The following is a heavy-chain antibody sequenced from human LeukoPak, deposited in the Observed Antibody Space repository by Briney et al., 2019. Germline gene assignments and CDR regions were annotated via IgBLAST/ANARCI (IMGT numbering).Heavy chain of an antibody. Sequence: SETLSLTCTVSGGSISSYYWSWIRQPPGKGLEWIGYIYYSGSTNYNPSLKSRVTISVDTSKNQFSLKLSSVTAADTAVYYCARDAWGYSSSWYSSYAFDIWGQGTMVTVSS. J-gene: IGHJ3*02. CDR1: GGSISSYY. D-gene: IGHD6-13*01. CDR2: IYYSGST. CDR3: ARDAWGYSSSWYSSYAFDI. V-gene: IGHV4-59*01.